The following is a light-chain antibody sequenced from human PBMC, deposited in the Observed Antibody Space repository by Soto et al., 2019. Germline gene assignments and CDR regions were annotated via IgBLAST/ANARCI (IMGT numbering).Light chain of an antibody. V-gene: IGKV1-5*01. J-gene: IGKJ1*01. CDR3: QQYKDYTWT. CDR2: DAS. Sequence: DIQMTQSPSTLSASVGDRVSITCRASQSVDRYLAWYQQKPGKAPHLLIYDASSLESGVPSRFSGSGSGTEFTLTISSLQPDDFTTFYCQQYKDYTWTFGQETKVEV. CDR1: QSVDRY.